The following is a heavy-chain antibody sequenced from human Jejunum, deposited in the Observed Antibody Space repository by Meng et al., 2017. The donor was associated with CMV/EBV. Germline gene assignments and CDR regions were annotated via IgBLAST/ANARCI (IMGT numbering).Heavy chain of an antibody. J-gene: IGHJ6*02. CDR1: GFSFLSYS. D-gene: IGHD1/OR15-1a*01. V-gene: IGHV3-21*01. CDR3: ARANNHAMDV. Sequence: SCAASGFSFLSYSMNWVRQAPGKGLEWVSFISSSSSNRYYADSVKGRFTISRDNAKNTLYLQMNSLRAEDTAVYYCARANNHAMDVWGQGTTVTVSS. CDR2: ISSSSSNR.